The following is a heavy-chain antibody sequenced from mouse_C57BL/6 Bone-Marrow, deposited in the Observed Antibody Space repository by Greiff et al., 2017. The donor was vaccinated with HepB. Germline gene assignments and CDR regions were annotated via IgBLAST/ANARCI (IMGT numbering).Heavy chain of an antibody. CDR1: GYAFSSSW. J-gene: IGHJ4*01. CDR2: IYPGDGDT. V-gene: IGHV1-82*01. D-gene: IGHD1-1*01. CDR3: VTTVVAPYAMDY. Sequence: QVQLQQSGPELVKPGASVKISCKASGYAFSSSWMNWVKQRPGKGLEWIGRIYPGDGDTNYNGKFKGKATLTADKSSSTAYMPLSSLTSEDSAVYFCVTTVVAPYAMDYWGQGTSVTVSS.